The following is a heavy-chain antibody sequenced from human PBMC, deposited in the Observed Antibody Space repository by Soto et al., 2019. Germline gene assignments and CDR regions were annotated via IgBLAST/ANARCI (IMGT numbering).Heavy chain of an antibody. D-gene: IGHD6-13*01. V-gene: IGHV4-4*07. CDR3: ARAWAAAGKGWFDP. J-gene: IGHJ5*02. CDR2: IYTSGST. Sequence: QVQLQESGPGLVKPSETLSLTCTVSGGSISNYYWSWIRQPAGKGLEWIGRIYTSGSTNYNPSLKSRVTMSVDTSKNQFSRKLSSVTAADTAVYYCARAWAAAGKGWFDPWGQGTLVTVSS. CDR1: GGSISNYY.